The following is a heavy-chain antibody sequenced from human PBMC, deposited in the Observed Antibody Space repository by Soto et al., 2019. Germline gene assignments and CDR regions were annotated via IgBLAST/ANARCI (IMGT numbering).Heavy chain of an antibody. CDR1: GFAFSTYG. Sequence: QVHLVESGGGVVQPGMSLTISCVGSGFAFSTYGMHWVRQAPAKGLEWVALISYDGTDKYYADSVKGRFSISRDNSKQTLSLQMDSLRPEDTAVYYCAKDFGAWSDSWGQGTLVNVAS. V-gene: IGHV3-30*18. J-gene: IGHJ5*02. D-gene: IGHD6-19*01. CDR3: AKDFGAWSDS. CDR2: ISYDGTDK.